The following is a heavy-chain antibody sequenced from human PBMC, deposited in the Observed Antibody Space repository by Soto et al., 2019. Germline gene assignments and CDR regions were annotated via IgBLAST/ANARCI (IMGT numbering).Heavy chain of an antibody. CDR2: IIPIFGTA. Sequence: SVKVSCKASGGTFSSYAISWVRQAPGQGLEWMGGIIPIFGTANYAQKFQGRVTITADESTSTAYMELSSLRSEDTAVYYCAKMTTVTTEGNYHFDYWGQGTLVTVSS. CDR1: GGTFSSYA. V-gene: IGHV1-69*13. CDR3: AKMTTVTTEGNYHFDY. J-gene: IGHJ4*02. D-gene: IGHD4-17*01.